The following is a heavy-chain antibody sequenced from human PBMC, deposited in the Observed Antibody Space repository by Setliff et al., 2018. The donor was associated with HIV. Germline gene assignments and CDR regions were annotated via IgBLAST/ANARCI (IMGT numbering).Heavy chain of an antibody. Sequence: PGGSLRLSCAASGFTVSSHYMSWVRQAPGKGLEWVSTIYSDGSTYHADSVKGRFTLSRDTSKNTLSLQMNSLRPEDTAVFYCARVRLYSSALDYGGQGTRVTVSS. CDR3: ARVRLYSSALDY. CDR2: IYSDGST. J-gene: IGHJ4*02. CDR1: GFTVSSHY. D-gene: IGHD3-22*01. V-gene: IGHV3-66*02.